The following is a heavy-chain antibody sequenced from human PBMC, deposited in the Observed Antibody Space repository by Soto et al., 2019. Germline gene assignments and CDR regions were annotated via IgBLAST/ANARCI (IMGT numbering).Heavy chain of an antibody. V-gene: IGHV3-48*01. CDR3: ARTPGPNWDFDY. CDR2: ISTGSSTI. Sequence: GGSLRLSCAASGFAFSGYDMNWVRQAPGKGLEWVSYISTGSSTIYYADSVKGRFTISRDNAKNSLYLQMNSLRAEDTAVYYCARTPGPNWDFDYWGQGTLVTVSS. CDR1: GFAFSGYD. D-gene: IGHD1-1*01. J-gene: IGHJ4*02.